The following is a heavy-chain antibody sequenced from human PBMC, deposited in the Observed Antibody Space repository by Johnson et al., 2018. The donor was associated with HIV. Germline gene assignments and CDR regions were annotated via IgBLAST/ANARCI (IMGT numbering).Heavy chain of an antibody. D-gene: IGHD3-16*01. J-gene: IGHJ3*01. CDR2: IYSGGST. Sequence: VQLVESGGGVVQPGRSLRLSCAASGFTFSSYAMSWVRQAPGKGLEWVSVIYSGGSTYYADSVKGRFTISRDNSKNTLYLQMNSLRAEDTDVYYCARGDRGGFDLWGQGTMVTVSS. CDR1: GFTFSSYA. CDR3: ARGDRGGFDL. V-gene: IGHV3-66*02.